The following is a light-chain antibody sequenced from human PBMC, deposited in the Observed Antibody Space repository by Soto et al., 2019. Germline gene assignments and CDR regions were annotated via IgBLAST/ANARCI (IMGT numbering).Light chain of an antibody. V-gene: IGLV2-11*01. J-gene: IGLJ1*01. CDR2: DVS. Sequence: QSALTQPRSVSRSPGQSVTISCTGTSSDVGGYNYVSWYQQRPGKAPKLMIYDVSKRPSGVPDRFSGPKSGNTASLTISGLQAEDEADYYCCSYAGSYTYVFGTGTKVTVL. CDR1: SSDVGGYNY. CDR3: CSYAGSYTYV.